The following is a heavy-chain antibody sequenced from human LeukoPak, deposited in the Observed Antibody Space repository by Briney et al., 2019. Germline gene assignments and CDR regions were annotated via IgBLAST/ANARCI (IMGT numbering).Heavy chain of an antibody. J-gene: IGHJ6*02. CDR2: ISSSAGRT. CDR3: AKDKVSGWPYYYGMDV. CDR1: GFTFSSYA. D-gene: IGHD6-19*01. V-gene: IGHV3-23*01. Sequence: GGSLRLSCAASGFTFSSYAMHWVRQAPGKGLEWVSAISSSAGRTYYEDSVKGRFTISRDNLKNTLYLQMDSLRAEDTAVYYCAKDKVSGWPYYYGMDVWGQGTTVTVSS.